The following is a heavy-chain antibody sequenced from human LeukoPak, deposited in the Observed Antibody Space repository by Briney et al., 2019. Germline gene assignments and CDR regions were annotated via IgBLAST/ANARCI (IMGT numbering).Heavy chain of an antibody. J-gene: IGHJ3*02. V-gene: IGHV4-39*07. CDR3: ARYYYDSSGYRIRAFDI. CDR1: GGSISSSSYY. Sequence: SETLSLTCTVSGGSISSSSYYWGWIRQPPGKGLEWIGSIYYSGSTYYNPSLKSRVTMSVDTSKNQFSLKLSSVTAADTAVYYCARYYYDSSGYRIRAFDIWGQGTMVTVSS. D-gene: IGHD3-22*01. CDR2: IYYSGST.